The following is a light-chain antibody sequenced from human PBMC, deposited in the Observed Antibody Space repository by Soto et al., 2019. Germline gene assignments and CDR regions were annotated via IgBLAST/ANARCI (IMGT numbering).Light chain of an antibody. V-gene: IGKV1-39*01. CDR1: QSINNY. CDR2: DAS. Sequence: DIQMTQSPSSLSASVGDRITITCRSSQSINNYLNWYQQRPGKAPKVIIYDASSLQSGVPSRFSGSGSATDFALTISSLQPEDFATYYCQQGFSAPPWTFGQGTKVEI. CDR3: QQGFSAPPWT. J-gene: IGKJ1*01.